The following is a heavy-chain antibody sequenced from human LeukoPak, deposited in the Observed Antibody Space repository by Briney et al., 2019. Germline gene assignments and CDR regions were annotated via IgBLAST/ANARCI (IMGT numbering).Heavy chain of an antibody. CDR2: IYPGNSDT. D-gene: IGHD3-16*01. J-gene: IGHJ4*02. CDR1: GYSFTNYW. Sequence: GESLKISCKGSGYSFTNYWIGWVRQMPGKGLEWVGIIYPGNSDTRYSPSFQGQVTISVDKSISTAYLQWSSLKASDTAMYYCARFYDSRTGTDYWGQGTLVTVSS. V-gene: IGHV5-51*01. CDR3: ARFYDSRTGTDY.